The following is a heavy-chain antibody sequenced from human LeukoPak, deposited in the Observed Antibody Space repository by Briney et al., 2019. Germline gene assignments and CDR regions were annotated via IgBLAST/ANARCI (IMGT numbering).Heavy chain of an antibody. D-gene: IGHD2-15*01. CDR1: GGSISSYY. CDR2: IYTSGST. CDR3: AREGYCSGGSCKPFDY. Sequence: TSETLSLTCTVSGGSISSYYWSWIRQPAGKGLEWIGRIYTSGSTNYNPSLKSRVTMSVDTSKNQFSLKLSSVTAADTAVYYCAREGYCSGGSCKPFDYWGQGTLVTVSS. V-gene: IGHV4-4*07. J-gene: IGHJ4*02.